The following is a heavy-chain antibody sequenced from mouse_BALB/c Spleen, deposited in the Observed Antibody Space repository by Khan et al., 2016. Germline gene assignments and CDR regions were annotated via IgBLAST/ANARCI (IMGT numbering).Heavy chain of an antibody. CDR3: ASTCWYFDV. CDR2: INPDSSTI. Sequence: EVKLLESGGGLVQPGGSLKLSCAASGFVFSISWMSRVWQAPGHGLEWIGAINPDSSTITYTPSLKDKFIISRDNAKTTLYLQMSKVRSEDTALYYCASTCWYFDVWCAGTTVTGSS. V-gene: IGHV4-1*02. CDR1: GFVFSISW. J-gene: IGHJ1*01.